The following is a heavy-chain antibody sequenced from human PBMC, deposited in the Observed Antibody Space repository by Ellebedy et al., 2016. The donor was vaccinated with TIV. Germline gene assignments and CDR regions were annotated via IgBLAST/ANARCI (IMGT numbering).Heavy chain of an antibody. CDR2: ITGRGDVA. J-gene: IGHJ4*02. CDR1: GFTFSPYA. CDR3: AKGRGGGSDSSAPRYYFDY. Sequence: GESLKISCAASGFTFSPYAMAWVRQAPGKGLEWVSMITGRGDVAYYADSVRGRFTIFQDNSKNTLYLQMSSLTAEDTAVYYCAKGRGGGSDSSAPRYYFDYWGLGTLVTVSS. D-gene: IGHD3-22*01. V-gene: IGHV3-23*01.